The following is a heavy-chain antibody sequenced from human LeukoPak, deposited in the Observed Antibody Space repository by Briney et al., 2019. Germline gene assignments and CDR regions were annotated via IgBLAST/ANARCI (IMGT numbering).Heavy chain of an antibody. V-gene: IGHV4-39*01. CDR1: GGSISSSSYY. D-gene: IGHD6-13*01. CDR2: IYYSGST. CDR3: ARLRQQLMYYMDV. Sequence: SETLSLTCTVSGGSISSSSYYWGWIRQPPGKGLEWIGSIYYSGSTYYNPPLKSRVTISVDTSKNQFSLKLSSVTAADTAVYYCARLRQQLMYYMDVWGKGTTVTVSS. J-gene: IGHJ6*03.